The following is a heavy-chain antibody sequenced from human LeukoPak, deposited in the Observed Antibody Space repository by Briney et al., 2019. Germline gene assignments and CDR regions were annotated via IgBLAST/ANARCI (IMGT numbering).Heavy chain of an antibody. CDR2: ISGSGGST. CDR3: AKHGLPLVVISAPLDY. Sequence: WGSLRLSCAASGFTFSSYGMSWVRQAPGKGLEWVSAISGSGGSTYYADSVKGRFTISRDNSKNTVYLQMNSLRAEDTAVYYCAKHGLPLVVISAPLDYWGQGTLVTVAS. D-gene: IGHD2-15*01. CDR1: GFTFSSYG. J-gene: IGHJ4*02. V-gene: IGHV3-23*01.